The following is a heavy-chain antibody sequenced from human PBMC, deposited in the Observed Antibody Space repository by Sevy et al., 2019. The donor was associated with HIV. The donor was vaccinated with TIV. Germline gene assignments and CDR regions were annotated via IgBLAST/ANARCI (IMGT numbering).Heavy chain of an antibody. Sequence: ASVKVSCKVSGYTLTKLSIHWVRQAPGKGLEWMGEFAPQYGETIYAQRFQGRLTMTEDTSPDPAFMELSSLTSEDTAIYYCTTGGLRYYSGSSSYQGDWFDPWGQGTLVTVSS. J-gene: IGHJ5*02. V-gene: IGHV1-24*01. D-gene: IGHD2-15*01. CDR3: TTGGLRYYSGSSSYQGDWFDP. CDR1: GYTLTKLS. CDR2: FAPQYGET.